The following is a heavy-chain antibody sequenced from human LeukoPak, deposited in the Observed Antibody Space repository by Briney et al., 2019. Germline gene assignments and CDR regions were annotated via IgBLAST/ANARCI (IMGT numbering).Heavy chain of an antibody. CDR2: ISAYNGNT. V-gene: IGHV1-18*01. Sequence: ASVKVSCKASGYTFTSYGISWVRQAPGQGLEWMGWISAYNGNTNYAQKLQGRVTMTTDTSTSTAYMELRSLRSDDTAVYYCARDYDFWSGYSREVLGRAFDIWGQGTMVTVSS. CDR1: GYTFTSYG. D-gene: IGHD3-3*01. J-gene: IGHJ3*02. CDR3: ARDYDFWSGYSREVLGRAFDI.